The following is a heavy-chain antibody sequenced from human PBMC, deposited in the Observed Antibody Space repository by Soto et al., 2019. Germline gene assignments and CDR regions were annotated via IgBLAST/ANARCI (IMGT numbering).Heavy chain of an antibody. D-gene: IGHD3-10*01. Sequence: GGSLRLSCAASGFTFSSYAMSWVRQAPGKGLEWVSAISGSGGSTYYADSVQGRFTISRDNSKNTLYLQMNSLRAEDTAVYYCAIDDYYRSGSYYNRYNWFDPWGQGTLVTVSS. V-gene: IGHV3-23*01. CDR1: GFTFSSYA. CDR3: AIDDYYRSGSYYNRYNWFDP. J-gene: IGHJ5*02. CDR2: ISGSGGST.